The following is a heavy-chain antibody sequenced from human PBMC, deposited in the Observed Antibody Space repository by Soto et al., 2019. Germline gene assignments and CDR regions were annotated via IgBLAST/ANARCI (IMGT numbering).Heavy chain of an antibody. V-gene: IGHV1-8*01. CDR2: MSPKNGDT. D-gene: IGHD1-1*01. CDR1: GYSFDIYD. CDR3: ARGVDAGMDV. Sequence: VASVKVSCKASGYSFDIYDINWVRQATGQGPEWMGWMSPKNGDTGYAQKFQGRVTMTRDTSISTAYMELSSLISEDTAVYYCARGVDAGMDVWGQGTTVTVSS. J-gene: IGHJ6*02.